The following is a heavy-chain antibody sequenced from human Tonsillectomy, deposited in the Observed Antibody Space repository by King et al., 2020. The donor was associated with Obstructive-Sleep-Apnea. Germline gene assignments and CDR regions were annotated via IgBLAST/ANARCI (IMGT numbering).Heavy chain of an antibody. D-gene: IGHD2-2*01. CDR3: ARDRQCSSISCYGNWFDS. CDR2: IYHSGST. CDR1: GGSISSSNW. J-gene: IGHJ5*01. V-gene: IGHV4-4*02. Sequence: VQLQESGPGLVKPSGTLSLTCAVSGGSISSSNWWSWVRQPPGKGLEGIGEIYHSGSTNYKPSLKSRVTISVDKSKNQFSLKLNSVTAADTAVYYCARDRQCSSISCYGNWFDSWGQGTLVTVSS.